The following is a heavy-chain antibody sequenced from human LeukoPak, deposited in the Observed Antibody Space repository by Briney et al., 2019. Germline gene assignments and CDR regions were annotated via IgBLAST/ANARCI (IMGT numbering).Heavy chain of an antibody. J-gene: IGHJ5*02. CDR3: ARDNSDSSSWSNWFDP. V-gene: IGHV4-31*03. CDR2: IYYSGST. D-gene: IGHD6-13*01. CDR1: GGSISSGGYY. Sequence: PSETLSLTCTVSGGSISSGGYYWSWIRQHPGKGLEWIGYIYYSGSTYYNPSLKSRVTISVDTSKNQFSLKLSSVTAADTAVYYCARDNSDSSSWSNWFDPWGQGTLVTVSS.